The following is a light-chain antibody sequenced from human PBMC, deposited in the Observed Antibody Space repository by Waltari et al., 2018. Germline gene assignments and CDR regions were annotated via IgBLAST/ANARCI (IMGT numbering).Light chain of an antibody. CDR3: QQYGGSPWT. Sequence: ETVLTQSPGTLSLFPGEKATLSCRASQSVSNNYLAWYQQKPGQAPRLLIYGASTRATGIPARFGGSGSGTDFTLAISRLEPEDFAVYYCQQYGGSPWTFGRGTKVEIK. CDR1: QSVSNNY. CDR2: GAS. J-gene: IGKJ1*01. V-gene: IGKV3-20*01.